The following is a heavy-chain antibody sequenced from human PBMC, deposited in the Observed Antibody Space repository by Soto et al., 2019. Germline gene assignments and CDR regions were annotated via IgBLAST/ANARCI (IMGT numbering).Heavy chain of an antibody. Sequence: ASVKVSCKASGYTFTSYDINWVRQATGQGFEWMGWMNPNSGNTGYAQKFQGRVTMTRDTSITTAYMELSSLRSEDTAVYYCARDAHYYDSSGYYYVDPYYFDYWGQGTLVTVSS. V-gene: IGHV1-8*01. J-gene: IGHJ4*02. CDR2: MNPNSGNT. D-gene: IGHD3-22*01. CDR1: GYTFTSYD. CDR3: ARDAHYYDSSGYYYVDPYYFDY.